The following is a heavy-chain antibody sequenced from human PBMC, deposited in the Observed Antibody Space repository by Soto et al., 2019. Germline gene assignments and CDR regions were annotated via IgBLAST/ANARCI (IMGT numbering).Heavy chain of an antibody. CDR1: DGSVTGYC. V-gene: IGHV4-59*02. CDR3: ARGPDYSKVGY. J-gene: IGHJ4*02. Sequence: QVQLQESGPGLVKPSETLPLTRSVSDGSVTGYCWSWIRQPPGKGLEWIGCIDYNGRAHYNPSLTSRVTMSLDTSNNHFSLKLSSVTTTDTAVYYCARGPDYSKVGYWGQGTLVTVSS. D-gene: IGHD4-4*01. CDR2: IDYNGRA.